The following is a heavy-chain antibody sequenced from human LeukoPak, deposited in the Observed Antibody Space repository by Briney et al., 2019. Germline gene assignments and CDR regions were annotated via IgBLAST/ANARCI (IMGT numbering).Heavy chain of an antibody. CDR3: ARVDVVVVPAAIGPFDY. D-gene: IGHD2-2*02. V-gene: IGHV5-51*01. CDR2: IYPGDSDT. Sequence: GESLKISCKGSGYSFTSYWIGWVLQLPGKGLEWMAIIYPGDSDTRYSPSFQGQVTISADKSISTAYLQWSSLKASDTAMYYCARVDVVVVPAAIGPFDYWGQGTLVTVSS. CDR1: GYSFTSYW. J-gene: IGHJ4*02.